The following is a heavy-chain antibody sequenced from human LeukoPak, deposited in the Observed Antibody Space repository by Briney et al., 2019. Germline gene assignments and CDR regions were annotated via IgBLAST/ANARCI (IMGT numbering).Heavy chain of an antibody. Sequence: SETLSLTCAVYGGSFSRYYWSWIRQPPGKGLEWIGEINHSGSTNYNPSLKSRVTISVDTSKNQFSLKLSSVTAADTAVYYCARGVRLLWFGSHDYWGQGTLVTVSS. CDR3: ARGVRLLWFGSHDY. D-gene: IGHD3-10*01. CDR1: GGSFSRYY. V-gene: IGHV4-34*01. CDR2: INHSGST. J-gene: IGHJ4*02.